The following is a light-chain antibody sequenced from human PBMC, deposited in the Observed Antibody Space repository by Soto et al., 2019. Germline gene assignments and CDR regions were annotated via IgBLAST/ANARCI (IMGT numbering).Light chain of an antibody. Sequence: QSVLTQPASMSGSPGQSITISCTGTSSDVGGNNHVSWYQQHPGKAPKLIIYGVTNRPSGVSYRFSGSKSGNTASLTISGLQAEDEADYYCNSFAGSRGYVFGTGTNVTV. V-gene: IGLV2-14*01. CDR3: NSFAGSRGYV. CDR1: SSDVGGNNH. J-gene: IGLJ1*01. CDR2: GVT.